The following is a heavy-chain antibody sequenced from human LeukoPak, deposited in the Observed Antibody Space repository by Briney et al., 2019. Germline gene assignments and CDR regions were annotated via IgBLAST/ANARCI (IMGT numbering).Heavy chain of an antibody. CDR3: AREAAAAGRNFDY. V-gene: IGHV1-2*02. J-gene: IGHJ4*02. D-gene: IGHD6-13*01. CDR2: INPNSGGT. Sequence: VASVKVSCKASGFTFTGYYMHWVRQAPGQGLEWMGWINPNSGGTNYAQKFQGRVTMTRDTSISTAYMELSRLRSDDTAVYYCAREAAAAGRNFDYWGQGTLVTVSS. CDR1: GFTFTGYY.